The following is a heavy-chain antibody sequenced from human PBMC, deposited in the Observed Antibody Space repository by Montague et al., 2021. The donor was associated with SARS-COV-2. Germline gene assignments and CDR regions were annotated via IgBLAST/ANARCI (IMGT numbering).Heavy chain of an antibody. CDR1: GGSLSGYY. V-gene: IGHV4-34*01. Sequence: SETLSLTCAVYGGSLSGYYWSWTRQPPEKGLEWIGEINHSANTKXNPSLKSPVTISIDTSKNQFSLKMTSVTAADTATYYCASGIYPSGSYYNRYYYGLSIWGPGTTVIVSS. CDR2: INHSANT. CDR3: ASGIYPSGSYYNRYYYGLSI. D-gene: IGHD3-10*01. J-gene: IGHJ6*02.